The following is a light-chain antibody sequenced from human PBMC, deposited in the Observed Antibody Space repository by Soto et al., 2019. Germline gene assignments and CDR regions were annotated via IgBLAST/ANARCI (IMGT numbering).Light chain of an antibody. CDR3: QHYDDLPFT. CDR2: DAS. CDR1: QHSSNY. Sequence: DIQMTQSPSSLSASIGDRVTITCQASQHSSNYLNWYQQKPGKAPKLLVHDASNLKTGVPSRFSGSGSGTGFTLTISSLQPEDVGTYYCQHYDDLPFTFGPGTKVDIK. J-gene: IGKJ3*01. V-gene: IGKV1-33*01.